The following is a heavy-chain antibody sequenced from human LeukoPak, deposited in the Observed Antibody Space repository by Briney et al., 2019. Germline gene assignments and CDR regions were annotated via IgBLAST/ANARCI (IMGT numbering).Heavy chain of an antibody. J-gene: IGHJ5*01. CDR3: VRGESSHCSGGCYFAS. V-gene: IGHV3-48*04. CDR1: GFIFSSHG. Sequence: GGSLRLSCAASGFIFSSHGMNWVRQAPGKALEWVSYVSSGSSTIYYADSVKGRFTVSRDNGKRSLYLHMNSLRAKDTAMYYCVRGESSHCSGGCYFASWGQGTLVTISS. CDR2: VSSGSSTI. D-gene: IGHD2-21*02.